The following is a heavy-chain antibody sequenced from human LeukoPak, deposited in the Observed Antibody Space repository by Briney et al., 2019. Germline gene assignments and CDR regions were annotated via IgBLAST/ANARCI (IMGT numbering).Heavy chain of an antibody. V-gene: IGHV4-59*08. CDR2: IYYSGSI. J-gene: IGHJ4*02. Sequence: PSETLSLTCTVSGGSISSYYWSWIRQPPGKGLEWIGYIYYSGSINYNPSLKSRATISVDTSKNQFSLKLSSVTAADTAVYYCARTMYSGSYYYFDYWGQGTLVTVSS. D-gene: IGHD1-26*01. CDR3: ARTMYSGSYYYFDY. CDR1: GGSISSYY.